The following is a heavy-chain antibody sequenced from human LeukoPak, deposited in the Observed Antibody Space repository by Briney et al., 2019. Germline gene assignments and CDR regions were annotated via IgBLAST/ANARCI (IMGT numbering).Heavy chain of an antibody. V-gene: IGHV3-64*01. CDR1: GFTFSSYA. CDR2: ISSNGDST. CDR3: ARGAKGDLYDY. J-gene: IGHJ4*02. D-gene: IGHD2-21*01. Sequence: PGGSLRLSCAASGFTFSSYAMHWVRQAPGKGLEYVSAISSNGDSTYYANSVKGRFTISRVNSKNTLYLQMGSLRAEDMAVYYCARGAKGDLYDYWGQGTLVTVSS.